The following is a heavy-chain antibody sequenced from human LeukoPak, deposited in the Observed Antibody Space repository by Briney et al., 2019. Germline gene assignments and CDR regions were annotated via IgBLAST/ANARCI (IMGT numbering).Heavy chain of an antibody. CDR3: ARIRASGSYLGWFDP. CDR1: EYTFTGYY. CDR2: INPNSGGT. J-gene: IGHJ5*02. D-gene: IGHD1-26*01. Sequence: ASVKVSCKTSEYTFTGYYIHWVRQAPGQGLEWMGWINPNSGGTNYAQKFQGRVTMTRDTSISTAYMELSRLRSDDTAVYYCARIRASGSYLGWFDPWGQGTLVTVSS. V-gene: IGHV1-2*02.